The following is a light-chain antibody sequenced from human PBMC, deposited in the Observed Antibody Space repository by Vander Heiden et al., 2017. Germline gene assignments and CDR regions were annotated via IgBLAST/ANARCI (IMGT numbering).Light chain of an antibody. J-gene: IGKJ4*01. V-gene: IGKV3-20*01. Sequence: EIVLTQSPGTLSLSPGERATLSCRASQSVSSSYLAWYQQKPGQAPRLLIYGASSRANGIPDRFSGSGSGTDFTLTSSRREPEDFAVYYWQQDGSSPTFGGGTKVXIK. CDR1: QSVSSSY. CDR3: QQDGSSPT. CDR2: GAS.